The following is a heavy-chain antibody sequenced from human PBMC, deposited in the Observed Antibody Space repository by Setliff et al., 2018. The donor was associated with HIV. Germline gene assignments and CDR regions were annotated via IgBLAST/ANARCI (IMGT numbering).Heavy chain of an antibody. D-gene: IGHD6-13*01. CDR2: IYHSGSA. CDR3: ARILVAAAGTGFDP. Sequence: PSETLSLTCAVSGGSIRSSNWWSWVRQPPGKGLEWSGEIYHSGSANYNPSRKSRVIISIDKSKNKFSLKVSSVTAADTAVYYCARILVAAAGTGFDPWGQGILVTVSS. J-gene: IGHJ5*02. V-gene: IGHV4-4*02. CDR1: GGSIRSSNW.